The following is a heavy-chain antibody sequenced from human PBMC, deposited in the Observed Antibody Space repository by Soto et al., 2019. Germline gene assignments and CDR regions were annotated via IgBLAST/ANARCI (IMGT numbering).Heavy chain of an antibody. J-gene: IGHJ4*02. D-gene: IGHD1-26*01. CDR2: FDPEDGET. Sequence: ASVKVSCKVSGYTLTELSMHWVRQAPGKGLEWMGGFDPEDGETIYAQKFQGRVTMTEDTSTDTAYMELSSLRSEDTAGYYCATRSGSSTPFDYWGQGTLVTVSS. CDR1: GYTLTELS. CDR3: ATRSGSSTPFDY. V-gene: IGHV1-24*01.